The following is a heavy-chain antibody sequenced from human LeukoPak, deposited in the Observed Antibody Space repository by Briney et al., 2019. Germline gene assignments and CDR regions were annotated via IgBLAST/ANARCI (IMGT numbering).Heavy chain of an antibody. V-gene: IGHV3-30-3*01. CDR3: ARVGGDSSGYYLDY. D-gene: IGHD3-22*01. J-gene: IGHJ4*02. Sequence: PGRSLRLSCAASGFTFSSYAMHWVRQAPGKGLEWVAVISYDGSNKYYADSVKGRFTISRDNSKNTLYLQMNSLRAEDTAVYYCARVGGDSSGYYLDYWGQGTLVTVSS. CDR1: GFTFSSYA. CDR2: ISYDGSNK.